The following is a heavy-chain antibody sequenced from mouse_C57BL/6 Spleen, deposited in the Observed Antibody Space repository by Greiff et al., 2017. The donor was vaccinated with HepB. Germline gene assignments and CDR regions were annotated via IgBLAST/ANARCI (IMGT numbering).Heavy chain of an antibody. CDR2: IDPETGGT. J-gene: IGHJ3*01. V-gene: IGHV1-15*01. Sequence: QVQLQQPGAELVRPGASVTLSCKASGYTFTAYEMHWVKQTPVHGLEWIGAIDPETGGTAYNQKFKGKATLTADKSSSTAYMELRSLTSEDSAVYDCTRSLAYWGQGTLVTVSA. CDR3: TRSLAY. CDR1: GYTFTAYE.